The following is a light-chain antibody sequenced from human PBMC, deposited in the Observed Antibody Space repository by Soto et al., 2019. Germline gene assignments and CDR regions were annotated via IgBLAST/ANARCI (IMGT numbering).Light chain of an antibody. V-gene: IGKV3-15*01. CDR3: QQYNNWPRT. Sequence: EIVMTQSPGTLSVSPGERSTLSCRASQSISSNLAWYQQQPGQAPRLLIYGASTTATGIPARFSGSGSGTEFTLNISSLQSEDFAVYYCQQYNNWPRTFGQGTKVEI. CDR1: QSISSN. CDR2: GAS. J-gene: IGKJ1*01.